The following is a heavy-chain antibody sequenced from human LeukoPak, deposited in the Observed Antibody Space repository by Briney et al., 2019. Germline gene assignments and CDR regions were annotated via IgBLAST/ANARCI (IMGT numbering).Heavy chain of an antibody. J-gene: IGHJ4*02. V-gene: IGHV5-51*01. D-gene: IGHD3-22*01. CDR3: ARGEGYDSSGYYYWGFDY. CDR1: GYSFTSYW. Sequence: GESLQISCQGSGYSFTSYWIGWVRQMPGKGLEWMGIIYPGDSDTRYSPSFQGQVTISADKSISTAYLQWSSLKASDTAMYYCARGEGYDSSGYYYWGFDYWGQGTLVTVSS. CDR2: IYPGDSDT.